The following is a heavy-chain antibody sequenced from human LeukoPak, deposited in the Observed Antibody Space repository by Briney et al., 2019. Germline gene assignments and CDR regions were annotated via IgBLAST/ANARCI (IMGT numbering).Heavy chain of an antibody. D-gene: IGHD6-13*01. J-gene: IGHJ4*02. Sequence: GGSLTLSCAASGFTFSDYSLNWVRQAPGKGLEWVSCISGDNRYIYYADSLKGRSTISRDNAQNSLYLHMNNLRAEDTAVYYCARGPFSSSWSEFDYWGQGTLVTVSS. CDR1: GFTFSDYS. CDR3: ARGPFSSSWSEFDY. V-gene: IGHV3-21*06. CDR2: ISGDNRYI.